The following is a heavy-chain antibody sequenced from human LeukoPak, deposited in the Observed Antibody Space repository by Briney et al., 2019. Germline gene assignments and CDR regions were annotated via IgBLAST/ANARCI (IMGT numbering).Heavy chain of an antibody. CDR2: ISAYNGNT. V-gene: IGHV1-18*01. J-gene: IGHJ5*02. CDR1: GYTFTSYG. CDR3: ARALEGTTIFGVVKWWFDP. Sequence: ASVKVSCKASGYTFTSYGISWVRQAPGQGLEWMGWISAYNGNTNYAQKLQGRVTMTTDTSTSTAYMELRSLRSDDTAVYYCARALEGTTIFGVVKWWFDPWGQGTLVTVSS. D-gene: IGHD3-3*01.